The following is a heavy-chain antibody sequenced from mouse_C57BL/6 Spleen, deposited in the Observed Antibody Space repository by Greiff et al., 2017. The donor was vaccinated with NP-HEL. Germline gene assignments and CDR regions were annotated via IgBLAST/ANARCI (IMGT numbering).Heavy chain of an antibody. CDR2: INPGSGGT. CDR1: GYAFTNYL. V-gene: IGHV1-54*01. J-gene: IGHJ4*01. Sequence: QVQLQQSGAELVRPGTSVKVSCKASGYAFTNYLIEWVKQRPGQGLEWIGVINPGSGGTNYNEKFKGKATLTADKSSSTAYMQLSSLTSEDSAVYVCARYLFYAMDYWGQGTSVTVSS. CDR3: ARYLFYAMDY.